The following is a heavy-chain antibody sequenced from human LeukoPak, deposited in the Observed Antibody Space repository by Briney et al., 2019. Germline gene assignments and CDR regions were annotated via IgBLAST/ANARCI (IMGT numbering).Heavy chain of an antibody. V-gene: IGHV4-59*08. CDR2: IYYSGST. J-gene: IGHJ4*02. Sequence: SETLSPTCTVSGGSISSYYWSWIRQPPGKGLEWIGYIYYSGSTNYNPSLKSRVTISVDTSKNQFSLKLSSVTAADTAVYYCARHRSGWLQSSFDYWGQGTLVTVSS. CDR3: ARHRSGWLQSSFDY. CDR1: GGSISSYY. D-gene: IGHD5-24*01.